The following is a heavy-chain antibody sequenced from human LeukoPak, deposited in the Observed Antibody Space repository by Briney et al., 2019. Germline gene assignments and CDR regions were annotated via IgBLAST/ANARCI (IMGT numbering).Heavy chain of an antibody. D-gene: IGHD6-13*01. Sequence: GSLRLSCAASGFTFSSYGMHWVRQAPGKGLEWVAVIWYDGSNKYYADSVKGRFTISRDNSKNTLYLQMNSLRAEDMAVYYCARGPGDSSSWYGIYYYYMDVWGKGTTVTVSS. CDR1: GFTFSSYG. V-gene: IGHV3-33*01. J-gene: IGHJ6*03. CDR2: IWYDGSNK. CDR3: ARGPGDSSSWYGIYYYYMDV.